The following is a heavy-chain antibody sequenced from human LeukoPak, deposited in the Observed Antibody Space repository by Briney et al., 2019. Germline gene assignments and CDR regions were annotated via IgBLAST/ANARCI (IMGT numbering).Heavy chain of an antibody. V-gene: IGHV3-74*01. Sequence: GGSLRLSCEGTGLSSSKYWMHWVRQVPGKGLVWVARIHSDGITTHHADFVKGRFTVTRDHAKTTMYLQMNSLRAEDTALYHCARDEGHYGGMDVWGRGTTVIVSS. CDR2: IHSDGITT. J-gene: IGHJ6*02. CDR1: GLSSSKYW. CDR3: ARDEGHYGGMDV.